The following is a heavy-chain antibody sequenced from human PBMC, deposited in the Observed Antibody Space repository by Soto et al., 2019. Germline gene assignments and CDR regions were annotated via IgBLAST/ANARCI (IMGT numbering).Heavy chain of an antibody. V-gene: IGHV4-4*02. D-gene: IGHD1-1*01. CDR1: GDSISGSQW. Sequence: SETLSLTCAVSGDSISGSQWWSWVRLPPGKGLEWIGEISHTGTTNYNPSLKSRVTMSVDKPKNQFSLNLTSVTAADTAVYYCARADDKMSTIEYWGQGTLVTVSS. CDR2: ISHTGTT. J-gene: IGHJ4*02. CDR3: ARADDKMSTIEY.